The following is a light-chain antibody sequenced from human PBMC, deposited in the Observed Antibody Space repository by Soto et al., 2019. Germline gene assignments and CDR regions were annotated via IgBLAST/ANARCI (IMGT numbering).Light chain of an antibody. CDR3: QAYDYTLTASV. Sequence: QSVLTQPPSVSGAPGQRVTLSCTGNTSNLGAGYDVHWYQQLPGAAPKLVIFGNRNRPSGVPERFSGSKSGTSASLAITGLQAEDEAHYYCQAYDYTLTASVFGGGTKLTVL. CDR1: TSNLGAGYD. V-gene: IGLV1-40*01. CDR2: GNR. J-gene: IGLJ3*02.